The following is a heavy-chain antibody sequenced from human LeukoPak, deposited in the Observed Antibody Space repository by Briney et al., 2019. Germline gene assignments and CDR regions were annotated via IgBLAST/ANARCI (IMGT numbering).Heavy chain of an antibody. D-gene: IGHD1-26*01. V-gene: IGHV3-21*01. J-gene: IGHJ4*02. CDR1: GFTFSTFS. CDR3: ARGMSGSYYSEVAHDY. Sequence: PGGSLRLSCAASGFTFSTFSMNWVRQAPGKGLEWVSSISSSGIYMYYTDSLRGRFTISRDNAKNSLYLQMNSLRAEDTAVYYCARGMSGSYYSEVAHDYWGQGTLVTVSS. CDR2: ISSSGIYM.